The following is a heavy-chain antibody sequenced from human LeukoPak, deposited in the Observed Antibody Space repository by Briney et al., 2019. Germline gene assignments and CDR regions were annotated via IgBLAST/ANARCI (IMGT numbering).Heavy chain of an antibody. CDR3: ARALRHFDWLLPNLDY. J-gene: IGHJ4*02. CDR1: GFTFNTYA. D-gene: IGHD3-9*01. V-gene: IGHV3-23*01. Sequence: GGSLRLSCAASGFTFNTYAMSWVRQAPGKGLEWVSAITGSGGATFYADSVKGRFDISRDNAKNSLYLQMNSLRAEDTAVYFCARALRHFDWLLPNLDYWGQGTLVTVSS. CDR2: ITGSGGAT.